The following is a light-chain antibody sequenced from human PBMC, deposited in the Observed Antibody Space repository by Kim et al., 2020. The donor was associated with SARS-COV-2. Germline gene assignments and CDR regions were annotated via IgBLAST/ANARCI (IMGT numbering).Light chain of an antibody. CDR1: QRVSSRY. Sequence: STGESAALSSRASQRVSSRYLAWYQQKRGQAPRLLIYGASSRATGIPDRFSGSGSGTDFTLTISRLEPEDFAVYYCQQYGTSPQTFGQGTKVDIK. CDR3: QQYGTSPQT. CDR2: GAS. J-gene: IGKJ1*01. V-gene: IGKV3-20*01.